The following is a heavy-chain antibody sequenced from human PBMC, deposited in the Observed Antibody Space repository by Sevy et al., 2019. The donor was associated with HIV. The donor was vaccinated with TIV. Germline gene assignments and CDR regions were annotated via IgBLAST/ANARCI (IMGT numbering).Heavy chain of an antibody. CDR1: GGSISSSSYY. D-gene: IGHD3-10*01. J-gene: IGHJ4*02. CDR2: IYYSGST. V-gene: IGHV4-39*01. Sequence: SETLSLTCTVSGGSISSSSYYWGWIRQPPGKGLEWIGSIYYSGSTYYNPSLKSRDTISVDTSKNQFSLKLSSVTAADTAVYYCARHRLWRGSGSYTPFDYWGQGTLVTVSS. CDR3: ARHRLWRGSGSYTPFDY.